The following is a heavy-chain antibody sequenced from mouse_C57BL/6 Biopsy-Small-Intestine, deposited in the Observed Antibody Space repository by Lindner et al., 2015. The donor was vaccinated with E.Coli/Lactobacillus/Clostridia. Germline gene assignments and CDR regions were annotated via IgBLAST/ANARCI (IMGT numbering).Heavy chain of an antibody. D-gene: IGHD2-13*01. CDR1: GYSFTGYY. J-gene: IGHJ3*01. Sequence: VQLQESGPELVKPGASVKISCKASGYSFTGYYIDWVKQSPGKSLEWIGYIYPNNGGTDYNQKFKNKATLTVDKSSSTAYMELHSLTSEDSAVYYCTRKRLLYYGDPWFVYWGQGTLVTVSA. V-gene: IGHV1-34*02. CDR3: TRKRLLYYGDPWFVY. CDR2: IYPNNGGT.